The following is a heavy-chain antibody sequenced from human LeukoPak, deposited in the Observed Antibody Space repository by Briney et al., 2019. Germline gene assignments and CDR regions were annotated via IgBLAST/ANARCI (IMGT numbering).Heavy chain of an antibody. CDR1: GFSLSTSGVG. V-gene: IGHV2-5*02. Sequence: VSGPTLVNPTQTLTLTCTFSGFSLSTSGVGVGWIRQPPGKALEWLALIYWDDDKRYSPSLKSRLTITKDTSKNQVVLTMTNMDPVDTATYYCALRYPKWLGELYSYWGQGTLVTVSS. CDR2: IYWDDDK. CDR3: ALRYPKWLGELYSY. D-gene: IGHD3-10*01. J-gene: IGHJ4*02.